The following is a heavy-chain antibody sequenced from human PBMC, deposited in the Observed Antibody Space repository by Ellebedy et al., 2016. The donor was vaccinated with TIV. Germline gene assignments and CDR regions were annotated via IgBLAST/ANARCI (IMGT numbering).Heavy chain of an antibody. CDR2: ISAYNGNT. D-gene: IGHD1-26*01. CDR1: GFTFSTYG. J-gene: IGHJ5*02. V-gene: IGHV1-18*01. CDR3: ARDMVGWFDP. Sequence: ASVKVSCXASGFTFSTYGISWVRQAPGQGLEWVGWISAYNGNTNYAQKLQGRVTMTTDTSTSTAYMELRSLRSDDTAVYYCARDMVGWFDPWGQGTLVTVSS.